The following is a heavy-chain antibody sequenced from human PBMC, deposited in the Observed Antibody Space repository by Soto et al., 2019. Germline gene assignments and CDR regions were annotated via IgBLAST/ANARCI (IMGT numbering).Heavy chain of an antibody. J-gene: IGHJ4*02. CDR2: ISSSSSYI. D-gene: IGHD4-17*01. Sequence: GGSLRLSCAASGFTFSSYSMNWVRQAPGKGLEWVSSISSSSSYIYYADSVKGRFTISRDNAKNSLYLQMNSLRAEDTAVYYCARDTEEVTTYFDYWGQGTLVTV. V-gene: IGHV3-21*01. CDR3: ARDTEEVTTYFDY. CDR1: GFTFSSYS.